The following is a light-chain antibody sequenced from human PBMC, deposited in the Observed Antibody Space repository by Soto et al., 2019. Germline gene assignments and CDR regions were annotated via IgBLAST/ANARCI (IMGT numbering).Light chain of an antibody. J-gene: IGLJ3*02. V-gene: IGLV2-14*01. CDR3: AAWDDSLSGLWV. CDR2: EVA. CDR1: SGDIGAFNH. Sequence: QSALTQPASVTGSPGQSITISCTGTSGDIGAFNHVSWYQQFPGTAPKLIIYEVANRPSGVSGRFSGSRSGNTASLTISGLRSEDEADYYCAAWDDSLSGLWVFGGGTKLTVL.